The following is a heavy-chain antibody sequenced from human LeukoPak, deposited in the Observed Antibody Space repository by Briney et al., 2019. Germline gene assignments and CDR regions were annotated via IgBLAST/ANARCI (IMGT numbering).Heavy chain of an antibody. CDR3: ARLGGWFDP. CDR1: GGSISSYY. CDR2: IYTSGST. Sequence: SETLSLTCTVSGGSISSYYWSWIRQPPGKGLEWIGYIYTSGSTNYNPSLKSRVTISVDTSKNQFSLKLSSVTAADTAVYYCARLGGWFDPWGQETPVTVSS. V-gene: IGHV4-4*09. J-gene: IGHJ5*02.